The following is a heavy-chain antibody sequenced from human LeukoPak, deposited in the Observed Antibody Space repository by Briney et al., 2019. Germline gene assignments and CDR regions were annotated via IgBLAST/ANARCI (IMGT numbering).Heavy chain of an antibody. Sequence: GGSLRLSCAASGFTFSSYSMNWVRHAPGKGLVWVSRINSEGSSTTYADSVKGRFTISRDNAKNTLYLQMNSLRAEDTAVYYCAREENGPDYWGQGTLVTVSS. CDR2: INSEGSST. J-gene: IGHJ4*02. V-gene: IGHV3-74*01. D-gene: IGHD2-8*01. CDR3: AREENGPDY. CDR1: GFTFSSYS.